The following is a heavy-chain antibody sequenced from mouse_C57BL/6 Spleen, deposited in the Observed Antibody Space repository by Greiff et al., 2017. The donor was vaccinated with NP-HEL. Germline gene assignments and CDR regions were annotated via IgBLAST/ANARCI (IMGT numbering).Heavy chain of an antibody. D-gene: IGHD1-1*01. J-gene: IGHJ2*01. V-gene: IGHV5-4*03. Sequence: DVKLVESGGGLVKPGGSLKLSCAASGFTFSSYAMSWVRQTPEKRLEWVATISDGGSYTYYPDNVKGRFTISRDNAKNNLYLQMSHLKSEDTAMYYCARASPYYYPDYWGQGTTLTVSS. CDR2: ISDGGSYT. CDR1: GFTFSSYA. CDR3: ARASPYYYPDY.